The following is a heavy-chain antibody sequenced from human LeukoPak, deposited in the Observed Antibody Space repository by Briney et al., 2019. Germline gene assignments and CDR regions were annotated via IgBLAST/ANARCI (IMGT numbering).Heavy chain of an antibody. J-gene: IGHJ6*02. D-gene: IGHD3-10*01. CDR2: ISSSGSTI. CDR3: ARAYGSGTSAPYYYGMDV. V-gene: IGHV3-11*01. Sequence: PGGSLRLSCAASGFTFSDYYMSWIRQAPGKGLEWVSYISSSGSTIYYADSVKGRFTISRDNAKNSLYLQMNSLRAEDTSVYYCARAYGSGTSAPYYYGMDVWGQGTTVTVSS. CDR1: GFTFSDYY.